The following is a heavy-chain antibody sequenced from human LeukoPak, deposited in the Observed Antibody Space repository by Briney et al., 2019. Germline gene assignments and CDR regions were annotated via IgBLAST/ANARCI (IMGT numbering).Heavy chain of an antibody. CDR3: ARWFTITSGDYDILTSSYHRGMDV. V-gene: IGHV1-2*02. J-gene: IGHJ6*02. CDR2: INPNSGGT. Sequence: GASVKVSCKASGYAFTGYNMHWVRQAPGHGLEWMGWINPNSGGTNYAQKFQGRVTMTRDMSISTAYMELSRLTSDDTAVYYCARWFTITSGDYDILTSSYHRGMDVWGQGTTVTVSS. D-gene: IGHD3-9*01. CDR1: GYAFTGYN.